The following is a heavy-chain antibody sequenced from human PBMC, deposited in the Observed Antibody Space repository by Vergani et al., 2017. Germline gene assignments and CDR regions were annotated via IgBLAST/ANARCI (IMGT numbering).Heavy chain of an antibody. CDR2: ISSSGSTI. CDR1: GFTFSSYE. Sequence: EVQLVESGGGLVQPGGSLRLSCAASGFTFSSYEMNWVRQAPGKGLEWVSYISSSGSTINYADSVKGRFTISRDNAKNSLYLQMNSLRAEDTAVYYCARIRFRGRYFDWLNSLPDFDYWGQGTLVTVSS. D-gene: IGHD3-9*01. V-gene: IGHV3-48*03. J-gene: IGHJ4*02. CDR3: ARIRFRGRYFDWLNSLPDFDY.